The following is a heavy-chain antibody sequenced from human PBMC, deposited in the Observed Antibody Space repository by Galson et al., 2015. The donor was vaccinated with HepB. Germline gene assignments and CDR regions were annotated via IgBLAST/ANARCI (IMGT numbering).Heavy chain of an antibody. CDR1: GDSVSSNSAA. CDR2: TYYRSKWYN. V-gene: IGHV6-1*01. CDR3: ATRYYDS. Sequence: CAISGDSVSSNSAAWNWIRQSSSRGLEWLGRTYYRSKWYNGYAVSVKSRIDINPDTSKNQFSLRLDSVTPEDTAIYYCATRYYDSWGQGTLVTVSS. J-gene: IGHJ4*02.